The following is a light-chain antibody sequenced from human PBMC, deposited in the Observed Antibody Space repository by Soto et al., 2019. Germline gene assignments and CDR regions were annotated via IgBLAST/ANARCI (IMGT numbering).Light chain of an antibody. J-gene: IGKJ1*01. CDR1: QTVSSNF. CDR3: QQYGSSGT. Sequence: EIVLTQSPDTLSLSPGERATLSCRASQTVSSNFLAWYQEKPGQGPRLLIYGASTRATGIPDRFSGSGSGTDFTLTISRLEPEDFAVYYCQQYGSSGTFGQGTKVDIK. CDR2: GAS. V-gene: IGKV3-20*01.